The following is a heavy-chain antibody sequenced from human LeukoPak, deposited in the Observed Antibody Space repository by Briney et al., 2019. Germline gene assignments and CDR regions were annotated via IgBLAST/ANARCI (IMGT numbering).Heavy chain of an antibody. J-gene: IGHJ4*02. CDR2: IYPGDSDT. Sequence: GESLKISCEGSGYSFPNYWIAWVRQIPGKGLEWMGIIYPGDSDTRYNPSFQGQVTISADKSITTAYLQWGSLRASDTAIYYCARQDYPSGRVFLTHWGQGTQVIVSS. CDR1: GYSFPNYW. V-gene: IGHV5-51*01. CDR3: ARQDYPSGRVFLTH. D-gene: IGHD3-10*01.